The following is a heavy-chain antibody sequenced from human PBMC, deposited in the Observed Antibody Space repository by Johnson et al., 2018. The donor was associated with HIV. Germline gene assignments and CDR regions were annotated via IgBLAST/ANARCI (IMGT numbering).Heavy chain of an antibody. CDR3: AIMSAPEDADACDF. V-gene: IGHV3-66*02. J-gene: IGHJ3*01. CDR2: IYGGGTT. D-gene: IGHD1-14*01. Sequence: VQLVESGGGLVQPGGSLRLSCAASGFTVSSNYMNWVRQAPGKGLEWVSLIYGGGTTYYADSVKGRFTISRDNSKNTLYLQMNSLATEDTTVYFCAIMSAPEDADACDFWGQGTMVTVSS. CDR1: GFTVSSNY.